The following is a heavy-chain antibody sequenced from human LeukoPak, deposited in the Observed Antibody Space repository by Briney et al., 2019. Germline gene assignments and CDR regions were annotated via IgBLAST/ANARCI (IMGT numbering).Heavy chain of an antibody. CDR2: IYYSVST. D-gene: IGHD4-23*01. Sequence: SETLSLTCTVSGGSISSYYWSWIRQPPGEGLGWAGYIYYSVSTNYNPPLKSRVTISVGTSKNQFSLKLSSVTAADTAVYYCARGPTLVTTSLFFQRNSVMYYFGYWGQGTLVTVS. J-gene: IGHJ4*02. CDR3: ARGPTLVTTSLFFQRNSVMYYFGY. V-gene: IGHV4-59*12. CDR1: GGSISSYY.